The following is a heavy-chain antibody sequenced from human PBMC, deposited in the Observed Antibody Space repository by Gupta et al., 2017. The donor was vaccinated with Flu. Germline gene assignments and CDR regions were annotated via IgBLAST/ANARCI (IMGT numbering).Heavy chain of an antibody. V-gene: IGHV1-69*01. Sequence: FRSYVINGGRQAPGQGLEWMGGIIPVFGPTNYAQKFQGRVTITADESTSTAYMELSSLRSEDTAVYYCARKGGGHCSGGTCYSFDYWGQGTLVTVSS. CDR2: IIPVFGPT. CDR1: FRSYV. D-gene: IGHD2-15*01. J-gene: IGHJ4*02. CDR3: ARKGGGHCSGGTCYSFDY.